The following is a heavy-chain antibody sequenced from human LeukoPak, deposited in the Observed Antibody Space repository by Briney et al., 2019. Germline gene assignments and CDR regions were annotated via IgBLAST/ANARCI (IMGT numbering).Heavy chain of an antibody. CDR2: ISGSGGST. J-gene: IGHJ4*02. V-gene: IGHV3-23*01. CDR1: GFTFSSYA. D-gene: IGHD4-17*01. Sequence: GGSLRLSCAASGFTFSSYAMHWVRQAPGKGLEWVSAISGSGGSTYYADSVKGRFTISRDNSKNTLYLQMNSLRAEDTAVYYCAKDSRVNGDYILFAYWGQGTLVTVSS. CDR3: AKDSRVNGDYILFAY.